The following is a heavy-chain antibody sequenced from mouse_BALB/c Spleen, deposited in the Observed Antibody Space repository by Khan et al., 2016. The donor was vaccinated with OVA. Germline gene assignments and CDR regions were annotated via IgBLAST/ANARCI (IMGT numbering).Heavy chain of an antibody. CDR3: TRFGYRFGI. Sequence: EVQLQQSGTVLARPGTSVKMSCKASGYTFTSYWMHWVKQRPGQGLEWIGAIYPGNSDTSYNQKFKGKAKLTAGTSTSTAYMELSSLTTADSAVYYWTRFGYRFGIWGQGTLVTVPA. CDR2: IYPGNSDT. V-gene: IGHV1-5*01. CDR1: GYTFTSYW. J-gene: IGHJ3*01. D-gene: IGHD2-2*01.